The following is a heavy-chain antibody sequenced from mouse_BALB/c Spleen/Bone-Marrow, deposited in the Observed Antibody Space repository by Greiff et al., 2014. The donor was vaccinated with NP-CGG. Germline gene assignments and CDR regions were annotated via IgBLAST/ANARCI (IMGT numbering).Heavy chain of an antibody. CDR1: GFTFSDYY. J-gene: IGHJ4*01. V-gene: IGHV5-4*02. CDR3: ARDRGVQGYAMDY. Sequence: EVMLVESGGGLVKPGGSLKLSCAASGFTFSDYYMYWVRQTPEKRLEWVATISDGGSYTYYLDSVKGRFTISRDIAKNNLYLQMSSLKSEDTAMYYCARDRGVQGYAMDYWGQGTSVTVSS. CDR2: ISDGGSYT. D-gene: IGHD2-14*01.